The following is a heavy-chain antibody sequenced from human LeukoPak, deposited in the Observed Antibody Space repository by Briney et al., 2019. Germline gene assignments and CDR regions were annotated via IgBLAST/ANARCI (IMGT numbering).Heavy chain of an antibody. V-gene: IGHV4-34*01. J-gene: IGHJ4*02. CDR3: ARHDLDGIAVAGTAYYDY. CDR2: INHSGST. Sequence: PSETLSLTCAVYGGSFSGYYWSWIRQPPGKGLEWIGEINHSGSTNYNPSLKSRVTISVDTSKNQFSLKLSSVTAADTAVYYCARHDLDGIAVAGTAYYDYWGQGTLVTVSS. D-gene: IGHD6-19*01. CDR1: GGSFSGYY.